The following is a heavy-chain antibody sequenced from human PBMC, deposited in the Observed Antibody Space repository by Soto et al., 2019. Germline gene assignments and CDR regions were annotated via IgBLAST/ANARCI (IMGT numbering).Heavy chain of an antibody. CDR3: AKRGSGSYYDY. V-gene: IGHV3-23*01. J-gene: IGHJ4*02. Sequence: EVQLLESGGGLVQPGGSLRLSCAASGFTFSSYAMSWVRQAPGKGLERVSVISGSGGSTYYADSVKGRFTISRDNSKTTLYLQINSLRAEDTAVYYCAKRGSGSYYDYWGQGTLVTVSS. CDR1: GFTFSSYA. D-gene: IGHD3-10*01. CDR2: ISGSGGST.